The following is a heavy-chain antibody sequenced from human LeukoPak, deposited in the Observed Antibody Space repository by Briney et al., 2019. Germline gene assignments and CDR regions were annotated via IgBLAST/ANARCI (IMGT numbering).Heavy chain of an antibody. Sequence: LSLTCTVSGGSISSSSYYWGWIRQPPGKGLEWVSYISSSTSTIYYADSVKGRFTISRDNSKNTLYLQMNSLRAEDTAVYYCAKDLGYCSGGSCYPDGVFDYWGQGTLVTVSS. D-gene: IGHD2-15*01. CDR1: GGSISSSSYY. CDR3: AKDLGYCSGGSCYPDGVFDY. V-gene: IGHV3-11*01. J-gene: IGHJ4*02. CDR2: ISSSTSTI.